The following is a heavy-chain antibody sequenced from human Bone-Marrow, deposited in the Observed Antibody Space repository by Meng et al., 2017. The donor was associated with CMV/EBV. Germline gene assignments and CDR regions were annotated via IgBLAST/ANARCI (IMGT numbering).Heavy chain of an antibody. CDR2: INPNSGGT. Sequence: ASVKVSCKASGYTFTGYYMHWVRQAPGQGLGWMGWINPNSGGTNYAQKFQGRVTMTRDTSISTAYMELSRLRSDDTAVYYCARAVRDDYYDSSGYPSGFDYWGQGTLVTVSS. CDR1: GYTFTGYY. CDR3: ARAVRDDYYDSSGYPSGFDY. D-gene: IGHD3-22*01. V-gene: IGHV1-2*02. J-gene: IGHJ4*02.